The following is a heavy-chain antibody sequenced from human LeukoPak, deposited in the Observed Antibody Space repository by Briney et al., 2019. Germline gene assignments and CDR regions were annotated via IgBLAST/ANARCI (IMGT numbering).Heavy chain of an antibody. CDR3: ARHTDASSGYYSTHY. D-gene: IGHD3-22*01. CDR2: IYPGDSDT. CDR1: GYSFTSYW. J-gene: IGHJ4*02. V-gene: IGHV5-51*01. Sequence: GESMKISCKGSGYSFTSYWIGWVRQMPGKGLEWMGIIYPGDSDTRYSPSFQGQVTISADKSISTAYLQWSSLQASDTAMYYCARHTDASSGYYSTHYWAQGTLVTVSS.